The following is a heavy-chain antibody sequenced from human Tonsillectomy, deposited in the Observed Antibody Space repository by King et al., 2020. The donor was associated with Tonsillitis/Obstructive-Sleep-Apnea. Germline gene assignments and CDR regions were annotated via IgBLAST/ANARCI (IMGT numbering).Heavy chain of an antibody. D-gene: IGHD1-20*01. CDR3: IRSNWTPFGYYYGMDV. CDR1: GDSVSSNSAA. V-gene: IGHV6-1*01. Sequence: VQLQQSGPGLVKPSQTLSLTCAISGDSVSSNSAAWNWIRQSPSRGLEWLGRTYYRSKWYNDYAVSVKSRLTINPDTSKNHFFLYLSSVTPEDTAVYYCIRSNWTPFGYYYGMDVWGQGTTVTVSS. J-gene: IGHJ6*02. CDR2: TYYRSKWYN.